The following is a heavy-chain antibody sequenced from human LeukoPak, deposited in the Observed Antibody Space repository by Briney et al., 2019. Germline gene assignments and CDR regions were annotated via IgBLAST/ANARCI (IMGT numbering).Heavy chain of an antibody. J-gene: IGHJ4*02. CDR3: ARGPRRAYSSSSGVDY. CDR2: INHSGST. D-gene: IGHD6-6*01. CDR1: GGSFSGYY. V-gene: IGHV4-34*01. Sequence: SETLSLTCAVYGGSFSGYYWSWIRQPPGTGLEWIGEINHSGSTNYNPSLKSRVTISVDTSKNQFSLKLSSVTAADTAVYYCARGPRRAYSSSSGVDYWGQGTLVTVSS.